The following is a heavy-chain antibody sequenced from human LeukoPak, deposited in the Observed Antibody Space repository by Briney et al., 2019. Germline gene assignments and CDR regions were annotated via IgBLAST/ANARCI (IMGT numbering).Heavy chain of an antibody. V-gene: IGHV4-59*08. Sequence: KPSETPSLTCTVSGGSVSNYFWSWIRQPPGKGLEWIGYIYYSGSTNYNPSLKSRVTISVDTSKNQFSLKLSSVTAADTAIYYCARHIPEATAFDYWGQGTLVTVSS. CDR3: ARHIPEATAFDY. J-gene: IGHJ4*02. CDR2: IYYSGST. D-gene: IGHD1-1*01. CDR1: GGSVSNYF.